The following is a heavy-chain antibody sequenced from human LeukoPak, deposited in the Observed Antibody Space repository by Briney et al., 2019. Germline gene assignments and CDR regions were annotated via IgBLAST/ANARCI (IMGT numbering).Heavy chain of an antibody. Sequence: GGSLRLSCAASGFTFSSYAMSWVRQAPGKGLEWVSAIRGNGDSTYYADSVRGRFTISRDNSENTLYLQMNSLTADDTGLYYCAKTGGISRIDYWGQGTLVTVSS. J-gene: IGHJ4*02. V-gene: IGHV3-23*01. CDR2: IRGNGDST. CDR1: GFTFSSYA. D-gene: IGHD3-3*02. CDR3: AKTGGISRIDY.